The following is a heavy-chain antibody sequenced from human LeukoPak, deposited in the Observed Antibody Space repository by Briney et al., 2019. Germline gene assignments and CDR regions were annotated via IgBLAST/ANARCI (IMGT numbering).Heavy chain of an antibody. Sequence: GGSLRLSCAASGFTFRSFAMSWVRQAPGKGLEWVSGIIENGGETYYADSVRGRFTISRDNSKNTLYLQMNSLRAEDTAVYYCAKDYEYNSNTWYFHWGRGTLVSVSS. D-gene: IGHD6-13*01. CDR3: AKDYEYNSNTWYFH. CDR1: GFTFRSFA. J-gene: IGHJ4*02. CDR2: IIENGGET. V-gene: IGHV3-23*01.